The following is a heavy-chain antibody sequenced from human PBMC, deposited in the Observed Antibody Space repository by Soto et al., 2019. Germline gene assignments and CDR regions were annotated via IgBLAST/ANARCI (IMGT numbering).Heavy chain of an antibody. D-gene: IGHD3-16*01. V-gene: IGHV3-23*01. Sequence: EVQLLESGGGLAQPGGSLRLSCVASGFTFSNYAITWLRQTPGKGLEWVSSISGSGGPTYYADSVKGRFTISRDDSENTVFLQMTSLRVEDTAVYYCAKDLRLRLGEFGHWGQGTLVSVSS. CDR1: GFTFSNYA. CDR2: ISGSGGPT. J-gene: IGHJ5*02. CDR3: AKDLRLRLGEFGH.